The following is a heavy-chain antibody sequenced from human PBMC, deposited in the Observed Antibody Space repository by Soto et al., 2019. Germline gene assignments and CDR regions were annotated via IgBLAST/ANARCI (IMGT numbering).Heavy chain of an antibody. CDR3: ARGPSYDVLTGHYYYYGMDV. CDR1: GGSFSGYH. D-gene: IGHD3-9*01. Sequence: PSETLSLTCAVYGGSFSGYHWSWIRQPPGKGLEWIGEIIHSGRTNYNPSLKSRVAISVDTSKNQFSLSLTSVTAADTAVYYCARGPSYDVLTGHYYYYGMDVWGQGTTVTVS. V-gene: IGHV4-34*01. CDR2: IIHSGRT. J-gene: IGHJ6*02.